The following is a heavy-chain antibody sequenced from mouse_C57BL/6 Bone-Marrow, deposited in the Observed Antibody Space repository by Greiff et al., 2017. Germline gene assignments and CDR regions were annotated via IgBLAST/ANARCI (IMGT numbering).Heavy chain of an antibody. CDR2: IDPSDSYT. CDR3: ADGVGFAY. D-gene: IGHD1-1*02. V-gene: IGHV1-50*01. Sequence: QVQLKQPGAELVKPGASVKLSCKASGYTFTSYWMQWVKQRPGQGLEWIGEIDPSDSYTNYNQKFKGKATLTVDTSSSTAYMQLSSLTSEDSAVYYCADGVGFAYWGQGTLFTVSA. J-gene: IGHJ3*01. CDR1: GYTFTSYW.